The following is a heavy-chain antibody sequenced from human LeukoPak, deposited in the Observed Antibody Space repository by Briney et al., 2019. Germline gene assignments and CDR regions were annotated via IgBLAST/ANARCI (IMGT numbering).Heavy chain of an antibody. CDR3: ARGIYCSSTSCPTLGY. CDR2: ISYDGSNK. Sequence: GGSLRLSCAASGFTFSSYAMHWVRQAPGKGLEWVAVISYDGSNKYYADSAKGRFTISRDNSKNTLYLQMNSLRAEDTAVYYCARGIYCSSTSCPTLGYWGQGTLVTVSS. J-gene: IGHJ4*02. D-gene: IGHD2-2*01. CDR1: GFTFSSYA. V-gene: IGHV3-30-3*01.